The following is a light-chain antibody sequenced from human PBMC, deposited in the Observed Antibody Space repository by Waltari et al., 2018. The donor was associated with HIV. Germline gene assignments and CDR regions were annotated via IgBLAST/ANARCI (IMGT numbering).Light chain of an antibody. J-gene: IGKJ2*01. Sequence: VLTQSPATLSFTTGERATLSCSASQSVTTYLAWYQQKPGQAPRLLIYDASNRAAGIPARFSGSGSGTDFTLTISRLEPEDFAVYYCQQRSSWPYIFGQGTRLEIK. V-gene: IGKV3-11*01. CDR2: DAS. CDR3: QQRSSWPYI. CDR1: QSVTTY.